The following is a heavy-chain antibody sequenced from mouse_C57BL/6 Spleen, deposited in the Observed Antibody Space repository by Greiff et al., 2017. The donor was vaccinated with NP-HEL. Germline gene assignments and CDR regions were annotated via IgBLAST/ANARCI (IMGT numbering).Heavy chain of an antibody. CDR2: IRLKSDNYAT. D-gene: IGHD2-3*01. V-gene: IGHV6-3*01. Sequence: EVKLVESGGGLVQPGGSMKLSCVASGFTFSNYWMNWVRQSPEKGLEWVAQIRLKSDNYATHYAESVKGRFTISRDDSKSSVYLQMNNLRAEDTGIYYCTYYDGYWYFDVWGTGTTVTVSS. CDR1: GFTFSNYW. J-gene: IGHJ1*03. CDR3: TYYDGYWYFDV.